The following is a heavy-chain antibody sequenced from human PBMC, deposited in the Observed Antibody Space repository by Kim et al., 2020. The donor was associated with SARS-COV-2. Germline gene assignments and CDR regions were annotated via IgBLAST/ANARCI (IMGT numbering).Heavy chain of an antibody. J-gene: IGHJ1*01. D-gene: IGHD6-13*01. Sequence: GGSLRLSCAASGFTFSDYYMSWIRQAPGKGLEWVSYISSSGSTIYYADSVKGRFTISRDNAKNSLYLQMNSLRAEDTAVYYCAGGAAAGIFAEYFQHWGQGTLVTVSS. V-gene: IGHV3-11*04. CDR3: AGGAAAGIFAEYFQH. CDR2: ISSSGSTI. CDR1: GFTFSDYY.